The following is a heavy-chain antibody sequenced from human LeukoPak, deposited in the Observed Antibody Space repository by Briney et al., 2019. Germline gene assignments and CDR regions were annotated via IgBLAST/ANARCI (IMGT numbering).Heavy chain of an antibody. CDR3: ARDSSSWYDLDNYWFDP. D-gene: IGHD6-13*01. CDR1: GGSISSSSYY. V-gene: IGHV4-39*07. CDR2: IYYTGST. J-gene: IGHJ5*02. Sequence: PSETLSLTCTASGGSISSSSYYWGWIRQPPGKGLEWIGSIYYTGSTHYNPSLKSRVTISVDTSKNHFSLKLSSVTAADTAVYYCARDSSSWYDLDNYWFDPWGQGTLVTVSS.